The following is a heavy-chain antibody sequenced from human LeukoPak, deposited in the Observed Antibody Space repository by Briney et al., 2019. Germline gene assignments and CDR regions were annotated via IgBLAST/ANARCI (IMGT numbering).Heavy chain of an antibody. Sequence: PSETLSLTCTVSGGSISSYYWSWIRQPPGKGLEWIGYIYYSGSTNYNPSLKSRVTISVDTSKTQFSLKLSSVTAADTAVYYCARGPYDFWSGYYGPGYFDYWGQGTLVTVSS. CDR2: IYYSGST. CDR3: ARGPYDFWSGYYGPGYFDY. D-gene: IGHD3-3*01. J-gene: IGHJ4*02. CDR1: GGSISSYY. V-gene: IGHV4-59*01.